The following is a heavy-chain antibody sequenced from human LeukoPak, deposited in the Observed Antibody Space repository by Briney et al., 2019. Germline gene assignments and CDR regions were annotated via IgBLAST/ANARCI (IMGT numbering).Heavy chain of an antibody. CDR2: ISYDGSNK. CDR1: GFTFSSYA. Sequence: GGSLRLSCAASGFTFSSYAMHWVRQAPGKGLEWVAVISYDGSNKYYADSVKGRFTISRDNSKNTLYLQMNSLRAEDTAVYYCARENSPAAFDYWGQGTLVTVSS. J-gene: IGHJ4*02. D-gene: IGHD2-2*01. V-gene: IGHV3-30-3*01. CDR3: ARENSPAAFDY.